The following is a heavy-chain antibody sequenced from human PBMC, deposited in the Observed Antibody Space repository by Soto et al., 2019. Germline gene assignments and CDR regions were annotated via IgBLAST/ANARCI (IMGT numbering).Heavy chain of an antibody. D-gene: IGHD3-10*01. V-gene: IGHV3-33*01. Sequence: VQLVESGGGVVQPGRSLRLSCAASGFTFSNYGMHWVRQAPGKGLEWVAVIWYDGSKEYYADSVKGRFTISRDNSRNTLYLQMNSLRAEDTAVYYCAYGSGSFRNPDYWGQGTLVTVSS. CDR3: AYGSGSFRNPDY. CDR1: GFTFSNYG. CDR2: IWYDGSKE. J-gene: IGHJ4*02.